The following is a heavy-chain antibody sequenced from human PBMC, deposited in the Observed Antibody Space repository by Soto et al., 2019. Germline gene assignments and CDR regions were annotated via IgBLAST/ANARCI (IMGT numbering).Heavy chain of an antibody. CDR2: IIPIFGTA. V-gene: IGHV1-69*06. J-gene: IGHJ3*02. Sequence: ASVKVSCKASGGTFSSYAISWVRQAPGQGLEWMGGIIPIFGTANYAQKFQGRVTITADKSTSTAYMELSSLRSEDTAVYYCARPDTAMVRDDAFDIWGQGTMVTVS. CDR1: GGTFSSYA. CDR3: ARPDTAMVRDDAFDI. D-gene: IGHD5-18*01.